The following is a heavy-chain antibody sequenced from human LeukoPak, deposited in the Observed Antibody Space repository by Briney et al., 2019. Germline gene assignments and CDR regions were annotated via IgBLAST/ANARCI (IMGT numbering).Heavy chain of an antibody. Sequence: SETLSLTYTVSGGSINSYYWSWIRQPPRKGLEWIGYIYYSGSTNYNPSLKSRVTISVDTSKNQFSLKLSSVTAADTAVYYCARHGSTYALRNWGQGTLVTVSS. CDR2: IYYSGST. CDR3: ARHGSTYALRN. J-gene: IGHJ4*02. V-gene: IGHV4-59*08. D-gene: IGHD2-2*01. CDR1: GGSINSYY.